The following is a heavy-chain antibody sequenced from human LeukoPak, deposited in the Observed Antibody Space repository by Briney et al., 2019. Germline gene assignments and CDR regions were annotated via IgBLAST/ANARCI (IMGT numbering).Heavy chain of an antibody. D-gene: IGHD2-8*01. V-gene: IGHV3-66*01. J-gene: IGHJ6*02. CDR3: ATRGGGDCTNGVCYV. CDR2: IYSGGST. Sequence: GGSLRLSCAASGFTVSSNYMSWVRQAPGKGLEWVSIIYSGGSTYYADSVKGRFTISRDNSKNTLYLQMNYLRAEDTAVYYCATRGGGDCTNGVCYVWGQGTTVTVSS. CDR1: GFTVSSNY.